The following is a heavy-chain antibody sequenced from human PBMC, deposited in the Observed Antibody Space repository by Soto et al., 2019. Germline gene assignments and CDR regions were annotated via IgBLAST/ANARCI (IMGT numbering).Heavy chain of an antibody. CDR3: ARGAEGVVVVAATRYYYYYMAV. D-gene: IGHD2-15*01. Sequence: GASVKVSCKASGYTFTGYYMHWVRQAPGQGLEWMGWINPNSGGTNYAQKFQGWVTMTRDTSISTAYMELSRLRSDDTAVYYCARGAEGVVVVAATRYYYYYMAVRGKGTTVTVSS. J-gene: IGHJ6*03. CDR1: GYTFTGYY. V-gene: IGHV1-2*04. CDR2: INPNSGGT.